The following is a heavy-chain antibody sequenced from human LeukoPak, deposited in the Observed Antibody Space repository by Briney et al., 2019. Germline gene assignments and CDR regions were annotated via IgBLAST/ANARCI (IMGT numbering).Heavy chain of an antibody. CDR2: INPNSGGT. CDR3: ARGWGIVVVVAAANWFDP. V-gene: IGHV1-2*02. CDR1: GYTFTGYY. Sequence: ASVKVSCKASGYTFTGYYMHWVRQAPGQGLEWMGWINPNSGGTNYAQKFQGRVTMTRDTSISTAYMELSRLRSDDTAVYYCARGWGIVVVVAAANWFDPWGQGTLVTVSS. J-gene: IGHJ5*02. D-gene: IGHD2-15*01.